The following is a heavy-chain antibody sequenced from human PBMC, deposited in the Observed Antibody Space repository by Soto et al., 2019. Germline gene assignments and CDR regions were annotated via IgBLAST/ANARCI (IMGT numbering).Heavy chain of an antibody. CDR2: ISSNGGST. D-gene: IGHD3-22*01. J-gene: IGHJ1*01. Sequence: GGSLRLSCSASGFTFSSYAMHWVRQAPGKGLEYVSAISSNGGSTYYADSVKGRFTISRDNSKNTLYLQMSSLRAEDKAVYYCVKDAISYYDSSGYYNHWGQGTLVTVSS. CDR1: GFTFSSYA. V-gene: IGHV3-64D*06. CDR3: VKDAISYYDSSGYYNH.